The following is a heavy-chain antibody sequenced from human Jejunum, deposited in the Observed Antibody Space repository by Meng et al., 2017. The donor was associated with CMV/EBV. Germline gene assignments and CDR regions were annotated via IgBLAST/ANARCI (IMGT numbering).Heavy chain of an antibody. V-gene: IGHV3-30*02. CDR3: AKDVGY. CDR2: IEHDGSNK. D-gene: IGHD1-26*01. Sequence: QLQLVGSGGGVVQPGGSLRLSCAASGFTLSNYGIHWVRQAPGKGLEWVAFIEHDGSNKYYADSVKGRFTISRDNSKNTLYLQMNSLRVEDTAVYYCAKDVGYWGQGTLVTVSS. J-gene: IGHJ4*02. CDR1: GFTLSNYG.